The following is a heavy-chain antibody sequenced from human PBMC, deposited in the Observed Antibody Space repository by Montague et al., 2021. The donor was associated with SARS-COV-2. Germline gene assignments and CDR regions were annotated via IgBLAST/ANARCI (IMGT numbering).Heavy chain of an antibody. CDR1: GFTFSSYA. CDR2: ISCDGSNK. CDR3: ASPRGPSYYDILTGSAFDY. D-gene: IGHD3-9*01. V-gene: IGHV3-30-3*01. J-gene: IGHJ4*02. Sequence: SLRLSCAASGFTFSSYAIHWVRQAPGKGLEWVAVISCDGSNKYYADSVKGRFTISRDNSKNTLYLQMNSLRAEDTAVYYCASPRGPSYYDILTGSAFDYWGQGTLVTVSS.